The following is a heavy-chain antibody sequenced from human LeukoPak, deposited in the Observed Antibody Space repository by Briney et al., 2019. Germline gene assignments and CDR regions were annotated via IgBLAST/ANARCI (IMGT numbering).Heavy chain of an antibody. V-gene: IGHV1-69*13. Sequence: SVKVSCKASGYTCTGYYMHWVRQAPGQGLEWMGGIIPIFGTANYAQKFQGRVTITADESTSTAYMELSSLRSEDTAVYYCARDRTGYDYVWGSYPHSGWGQGTLVTVSS. CDR3: ARDRTGYDYVWGSYPHSG. D-gene: IGHD3-16*02. CDR1: GYTCTGYY. J-gene: IGHJ4*02. CDR2: IIPIFGTA.